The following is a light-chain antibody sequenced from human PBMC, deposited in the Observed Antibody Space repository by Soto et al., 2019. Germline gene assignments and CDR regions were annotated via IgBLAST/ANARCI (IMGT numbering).Light chain of an antibody. V-gene: IGKV3-15*01. CDR2: DTS. CDR3: YHFGSSRHT. Sequence: EIVMTPSPATLSVSPGEGATLSCRASQGIGDTLAWYQQTPGQTPRLLIYDTSIRATGVPARFSGSRSGADFTLTISRLEPEDFAVYYCYHFGSSRHTFGQGTKVDIK. J-gene: IGKJ2*01. CDR1: QGIGDT.